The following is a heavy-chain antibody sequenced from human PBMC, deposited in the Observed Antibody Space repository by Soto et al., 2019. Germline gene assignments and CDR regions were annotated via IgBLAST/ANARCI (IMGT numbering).Heavy chain of an antibody. Sequence: PGGSLRLSCAASDFNFKVYWMHWVRQAPGKGLEWVSVISDDGSNKYYADSVKGRFTISRDNSKNTLYLQMNSLRAEDTAVYYCAKDPSSRRIVATIRAEYYFDYWGQGTLVTVSS. CDR1: DFNFKVYW. V-gene: IGHV3-30*18. J-gene: IGHJ4*02. CDR3: AKDPSSRRIVATIRAEYYFDY. CDR2: ISDDGSNK. D-gene: IGHD5-12*01.